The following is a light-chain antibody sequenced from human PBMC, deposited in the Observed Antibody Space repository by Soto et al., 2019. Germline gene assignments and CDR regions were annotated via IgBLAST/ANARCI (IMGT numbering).Light chain of an antibody. CDR1: QNVRRSY. CDR3: QQYDDSWT. Sequence: EIVLTQSPGTLSLSPGERATLSCRASQNVRRSYLAWYQQKPGQAPRLLIYGASGRATGIPDRFSGSGSGTDFTLTISRLEPEDFAVYYCQQYDDSWTFGQGTKVEIK. J-gene: IGKJ1*01. V-gene: IGKV3-20*01. CDR2: GAS.